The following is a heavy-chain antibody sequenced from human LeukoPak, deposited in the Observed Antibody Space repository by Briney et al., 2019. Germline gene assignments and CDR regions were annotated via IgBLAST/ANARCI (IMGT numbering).Heavy chain of an antibody. D-gene: IGHD3-10*01. CDR3: GRLRITMVRGLDY. Sequence: ASVKASCKASGGTFSSYAISWVRQAPGQGLEWMGRIIPILGIANYAQKFQGRVTITADKSTSTAYMELSSLRSEDTAVYYCGRLRITMVRGLDYWGQGTLVTVSS. V-gene: IGHV1-69*04. CDR2: IIPILGIA. CDR1: GGTFSSYA. J-gene: IGHJ4*02.